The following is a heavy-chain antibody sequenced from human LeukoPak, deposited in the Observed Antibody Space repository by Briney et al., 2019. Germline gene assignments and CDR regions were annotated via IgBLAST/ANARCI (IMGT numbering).Heavy chain of an antibody. CDR1: GGSISTYY. D-gene: IGHD6-19*01. CDR2: IYKFGNT. J-gene: IGHJ4*02. CDR3: ARHPQDGSGYYEY. V-gene: IGHV4-59*08. Sequence: SETLSLTCTVSGGSISTYYWSWIRQPPGKGLEWIGYIYKFGNTNYNPSLKSRVTISADTSKNQFSLKLSSVTAADTAVYYCARHPQDGSGYYEYWGQGILVTVSS.